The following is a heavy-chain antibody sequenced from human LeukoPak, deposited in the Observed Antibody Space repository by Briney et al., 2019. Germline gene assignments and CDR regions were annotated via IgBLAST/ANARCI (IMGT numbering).Heavy chain of an antibody. Sequence: GGSLRLSCAASGFTFSRYSMNWVRQALGKGLEWLSYISTISSTIYYADSVKGRFTISRDNAKNSLYLQMNSLRVENTAVYYCARDGADRFDYWGQGTLVTVSS. CDR2: ISTISSTI. D-gene: IGHD3-16*01. J-gene: IGHJ4*02. V-gene: IGHV3-48*01. CDR1: GFTFSRYS. CDR3: ARDGADRFDY.